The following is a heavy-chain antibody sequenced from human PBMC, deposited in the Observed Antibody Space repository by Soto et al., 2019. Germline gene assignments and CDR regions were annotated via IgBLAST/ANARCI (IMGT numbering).Heavy chain of an antibody. Sequence: VASVKVSCKASGYTFTSYYIHWVRQAPGQGLELMGIINPGGGITSYAQKFRGRVTMTRDTSTSTVYMELSSLRSEDTAVYYCARAPVLRFLEYFDPWGQGTLVTVSS. J-gene: IGHJ5*02. V-gene: IGHV1-46*01. CDR1: GYTFTSYY. D-gene: IGHD3-3*01. CDR3: ARAPVLRFLEYFDP. CDR2: INPGGGIT.